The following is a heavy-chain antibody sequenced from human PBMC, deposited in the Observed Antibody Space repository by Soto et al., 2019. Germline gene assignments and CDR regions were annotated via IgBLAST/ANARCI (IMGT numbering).Heavy chain of an antibody. CDR2: IKSKTDGGTT. D-gene: IGHD2-8*01. CDR1: GFTFSNAW. CDR3: TTVVLMVYAPTHFDY. V-gene: IGHV3-15*01. Sequence: GGSLRLSCAASGFTFSNAWMSWVRQAPGKGLEWVGRIKSKTDGGTTDYAAPVKGRFTISRDDSKNTLYLQMNSLKTEDTAVYYCTTVVLMVYAPTHFDYWGQGTLVTVSS. J-gene: IGHJ4*02.